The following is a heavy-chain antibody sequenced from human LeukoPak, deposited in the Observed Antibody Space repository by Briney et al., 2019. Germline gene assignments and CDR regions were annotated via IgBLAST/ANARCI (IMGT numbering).Heavy chain of an antibody. Sequence: SETLSLTCTVSGGSIGSGSYYWSWIRQPAGKGLEWIGRIYTSGSTNYNPSLKSRVTISVDTSKNQFSLKLSSVTAADTAVYYCARGPQQRAGAYYYGMDVWGQGTTVTVSS. D-gene: IGHD6-13*01. V-gene: IGHV4-61*02. CDR1: GGSIGSGSYY. CDR3: ARGPQQRAGAYYYGMDV. CDR2: IYTSGST. J-gene: IGHJ6*02.